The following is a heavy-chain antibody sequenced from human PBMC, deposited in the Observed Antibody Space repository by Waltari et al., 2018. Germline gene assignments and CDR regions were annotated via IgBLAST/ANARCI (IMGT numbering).Heavy chain of an antibody. D-gene: IGHD6-19*01. V-gene: IGHV1-2*06. CDR3: ARVPVGQWLVPYFDY. CDR1: GYTFTGYY. CDR2: SNHNSVVT. Sequence: QVQLVQSGAEVKKPGASVKVSCKASGYTFTGYYMHWVRQAPGQGLEWMVRSNHNSVVTNNEQSVQGSVTRTRDTSISTAYMELSSLRADDTAVYYCARVPVGQWLVPYFDYWGQGTLVTVSS. J-gene: IGHJ4*02.